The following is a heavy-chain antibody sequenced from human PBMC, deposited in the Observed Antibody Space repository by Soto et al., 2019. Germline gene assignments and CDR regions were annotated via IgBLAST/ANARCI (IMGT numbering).Heavy chain of an antibody. V-gene: IGHV3-23*01. Sequence: GGSLILSFAASGFTFNSYAMSWVRQSPGKGLEWVSAISGSVFITYYADSVKCLFTISRYNSKNTLYLQMNSLRAEDTAVYYCAKDRVREIYGMDVWGQGTTVTVSS. J-gene: IGHJ6*02. CDR1: GFTFNSYA. CDR3: AKDRVREIYGMDV. D-gene: IGHD3-10*01. CDR2: ISGSVFIT.